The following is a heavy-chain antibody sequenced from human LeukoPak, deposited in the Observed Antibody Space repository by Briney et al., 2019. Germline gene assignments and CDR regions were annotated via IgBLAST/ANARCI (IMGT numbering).Heavy chain of an antibody. CDR1: GFTFSSYA. Sequence: GGSLRLSCAASGFTFSSYAMHWVRQAPGKGLEWVAVISYDGSNKYYADSVKGRFTISRDNSKNTLYLQMNSLRAEDTAVYYCARDPETSGDDAFDIWGQGTMVTVSS. CDR2: ISYDGSNK. J-gene: IGHJ3*02. D-gene: IGHD5-12*01. CDR3: ARDPETSGDDAFDI. V-gene: IGHV3-30-3*01.